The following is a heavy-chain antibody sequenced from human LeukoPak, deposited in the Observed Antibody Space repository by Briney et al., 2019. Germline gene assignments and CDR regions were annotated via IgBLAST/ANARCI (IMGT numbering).Heavy chain of an antibody. CDR2: IIPIFGTA. D-gene: IGHD3-22*01. CDR1: GGTFSSYA. V-gene: IGHV1-69*13. CDR3: ATIYYDSSGYREYYFDY. J-gene: IGHJ4*02. Sequence: ASVKVSCKASGGTFSSYAISWVRQAPGQGLEWMGGIIPIFGTADYAQKFQGRVTITADESTSTAYMELSSPRSGDSAVYYCATIYYDSSGYREYYFDYWGQGTLVTVSS.